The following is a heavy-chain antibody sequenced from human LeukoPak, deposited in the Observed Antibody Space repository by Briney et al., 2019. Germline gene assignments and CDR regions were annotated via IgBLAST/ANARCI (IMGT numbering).Heavy chain of an antibody. Sequence: SETLSLTCSVSGGSISSYYWSWIRQTAGKGLEWIGRIYSSGSTNYNPSLKSRVTISVDTSKNQFSLKLSSVTAADTAVYYCARADYSSTWSHDYYYMDVWGKGTTVTVSS. CDR2: IYSSGST. V-gene: IGHV4-4*07. D-gene: IGHD6-13*01. CDR3: ARADYSSTWSHDYYYMDV. J-gene: IGHJ6*03. CDR1: GGSISSYY.